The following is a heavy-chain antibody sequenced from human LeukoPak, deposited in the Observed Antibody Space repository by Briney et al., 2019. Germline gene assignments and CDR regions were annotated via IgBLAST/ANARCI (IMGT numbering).Heavy chain of an antibody. V-gene: IGHV4-39*01. CDR3: ASLLHYGSGEC. Sequence: SETLSLTCTVSGGSISSSSYYWGWIRQPPGKGLEWIGNIYYSGSTYYNPSLKSRVTISVDTSKNQFSLKLSSVTAADTAVYYCASLLHYGSGECWGQGTLVTVSS. CDR2: IYYSGST. D-gene: IGHD3-10*01. J-gene: IGHJ4*02. CDR1: GGSISSSSYY.